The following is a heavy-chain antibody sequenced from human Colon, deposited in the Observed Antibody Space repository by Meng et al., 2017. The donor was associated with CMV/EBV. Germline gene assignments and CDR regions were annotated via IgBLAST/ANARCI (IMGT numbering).Heavy chain of an antibody. CDR3: ARGGGYFSAGSYPAYFDQ. CDR1: GYTFNTYG. CDR2: ISGSNGNT. V-gene: IGHV1-18*01. J-gene: IGHJ4*02. Sequence: ASVKVSCKTSGYTFNTYGVTWVRQAPGQGREWMGWISGSNGNTNYAQKLQGRVTLTTDTSTSTAYMELGGLTSDDTAVYYCARGGGYFSAGSYPAYFDQWGQGTLVTVSS. D-gene: IGHD3-10*01.